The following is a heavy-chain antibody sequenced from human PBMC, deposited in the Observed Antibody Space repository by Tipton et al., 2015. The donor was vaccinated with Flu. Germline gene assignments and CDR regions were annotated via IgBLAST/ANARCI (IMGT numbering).Heavy chain of an antibody. V-gene: IGHV4-4*07. J-gene: IGHJ4*02. CDR3: ATKFANWGVWEPRDY. CDR2: IYSSGIT. Sequence: LRLSCTVSGGSLSSFYWTWIRQPAGKGLEWIGRIYSSGITKYNPSLKSRVTMSVDTSKNQFSLSLSSVTAADTAVYFCATKFANWGVWEPRDYWGQGTLVTVS. CDR1: GGSLSSFY. D-gene: IGHD7-27*01.